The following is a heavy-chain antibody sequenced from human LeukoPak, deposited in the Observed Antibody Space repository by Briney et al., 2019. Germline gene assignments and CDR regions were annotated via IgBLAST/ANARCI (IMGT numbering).Heavy chain of an antibody. D-gene: IGHD4-23*01. Sequence: GGSLRLSCAASGFTFSSYAMHWVRQAPGKGLEWVAVLSYDGSNKYYADSVKGRFTISRDNSKNTLYLQMNSLRAEDTAVYYCARDLYGGNSFDYWGQGTLVTVSS. CDR1: GFTFSSYA. V-gene: IGHV3-30-3*01. J-gene: IGHJ4*02. CDR2: LSYDGSNK. CDR3: ARDLYGGNSFDY.